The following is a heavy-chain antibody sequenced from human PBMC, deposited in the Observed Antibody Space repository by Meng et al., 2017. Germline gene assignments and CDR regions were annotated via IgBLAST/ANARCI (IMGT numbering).Heavy chain of an antibody. V-gene: IGHV1-2*06. CDR2: INPNSGGT. CDR3: ARGLSQLWFGELSRTEWRYFSAGNDY. D-gene: IGHD3-10*01. Sequence: ASVKVSCKASGYTFTSYGISWVRQAPGQGLEWMGRINPNSGGTNYAQKFQGRVTMTRDTSISTAYMELSRLRSDDTAVYYCARGLSQLWFGELSRTEWRYFSAGNDYWGQGTLVTVSS. J-gene: IGHJ4*02. CDR1: GYTFTSYG.